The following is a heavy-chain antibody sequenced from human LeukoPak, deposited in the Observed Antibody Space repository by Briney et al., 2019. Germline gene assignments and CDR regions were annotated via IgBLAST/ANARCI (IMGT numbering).Heavy chain of an antibody. Sequence: GASVKLSCKASGYTFTGYYMHWVRQAPGQGLEWMGWINPNTGATLYAQKFQGRVTMSRDASITTAYMELNGLRSDDTAVYYCASPQRGSGSYYSDYWGQGTLVTVSS. CDR1: GYTFTGYY. J-gene: IGHJ4*02. CDR3: ASPQRGSGSYYSDY. D-gene: IGHD3-10*01. V-gene: IGHV1-2*02. CDR2: INPNTGAT.